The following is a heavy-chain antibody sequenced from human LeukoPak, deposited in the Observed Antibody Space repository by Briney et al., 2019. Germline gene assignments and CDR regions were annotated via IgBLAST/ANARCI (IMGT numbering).Heavy chain of an antibody. V-gene: IGHV3-30*03. J-gene: IGHJ4*02. Sequence: PGRSLRLSCAASGFTFSSYGMHWVRQAPGKGLEWVAVISYDGSDKYFADSVKGRFTISRDNSKNTLYLQMNSLRAEDTAVYYCARDGSIAAQNFDYWGQGTLVTVSS. CDR1: GFTFSSYG. CDR3: ARDGSIAAQNFDY. CDR2: ISYDGSDK. D-gene: IGHD6-6*01.